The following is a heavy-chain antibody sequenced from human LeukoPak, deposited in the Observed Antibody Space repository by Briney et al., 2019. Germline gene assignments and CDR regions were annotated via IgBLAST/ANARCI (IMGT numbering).Heavy chain of an antibody. CDR3: AKARWEPNFDY. CDR1: GFTFSSYS. V-gene: IGHV3-48*01. J-gene: IGHJ4*02. Sequence: GGSLRLSCAASGFTFSSYSMNWVRQAPGKGLEWVSYISSSSSTIYYADSVKGRFTISRDNAKNSLYLQMNSLRAEDTALYYCAKARWEPNFDYWGQGTLVTVSS. D-gene: IGHD1-26*01. CDR2: ISSSSSTI.